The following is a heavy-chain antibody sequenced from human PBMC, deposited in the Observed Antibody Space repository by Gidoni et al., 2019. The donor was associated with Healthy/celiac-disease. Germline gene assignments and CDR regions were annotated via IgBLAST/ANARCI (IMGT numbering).Heavy chain of an antibody. J-gene: IGHJ4*02. D-gene: IGHD4-17*01. CDR3: ARRDYGDYLGY. Sequence: QLQLQESGPGLVKPSETLSLTCTVSGGSISNSNYSWGWVRQPPGKGLEWIGSIYYSGSTYYNPSLKSRVTISVDTSKNQFSLKMSSVTAADTAVYYCARRDYGDYLGYWGQGTLVTVSS. CDR2: IYYSGST. V-gene: IGHV4-39*01. CDR1: GGSISNSNYS.